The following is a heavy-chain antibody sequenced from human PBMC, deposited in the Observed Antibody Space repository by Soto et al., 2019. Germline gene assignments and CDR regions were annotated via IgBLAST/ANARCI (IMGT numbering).Heavy chain of an antibody. CDR2: ISSDEDNK. CDR1: GFTFSNYG. J-gene: IGHJ4*02. CDR3: VKERYEWELNQGFDG. D-gene: IGHD1-26*01. Sequence: GGSLRLSCETSGFTFSNYGMHWVRQAPGKGLEWVTLISSDEDNKYYADSVKGRFSISRDNFKKTLYLQMNNLRVEDTAIYYCVKERYEWELNQGFDGWGQGTLVTVSS. V-gene: IGHV3-30*02.